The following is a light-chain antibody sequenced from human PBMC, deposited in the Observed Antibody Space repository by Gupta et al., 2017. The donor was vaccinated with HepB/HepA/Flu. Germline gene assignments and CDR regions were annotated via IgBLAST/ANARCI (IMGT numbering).Light chain of an antibody. CDR3: SSYTGTGTLV. J-gene: IGLJ2*01. Sequence: QSALTQPASVSGSPGQSITISCTGPSSDVGAYNYVSWYQQHPGKAPKVVVYDVTNRPSGVSSRFSGSKSGSTASLAISGLQAEDEADYYCSSYTGTGTLVFGGGTKLTVL. CDR1: SSDVGAYNY. V-gene: IGLV2-14*01. CDR2: DVT.